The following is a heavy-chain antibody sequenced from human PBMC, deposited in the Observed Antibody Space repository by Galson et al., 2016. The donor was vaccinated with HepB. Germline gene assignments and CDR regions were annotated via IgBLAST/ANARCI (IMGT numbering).Heavy chain of an antibody. V-gene: IGHV4-61*02. D-gene: IGHD6-13*01. J-gene: IGHJ5*02. Sequence: TLSLTCTVSGGSISTSSDYWSWIRQPAGKGLEWIGRIYPSGNTNYNPSLKNRVTISIDTSKNQVSLNLSSVTAADTALYYCARHRRSSWYSTWFDPWGQGTLVTVSS. CDR1: GGSISTSSDY. CDR2: IYPSGNT. CDR3: ARHRRSSWYSTWFDP.